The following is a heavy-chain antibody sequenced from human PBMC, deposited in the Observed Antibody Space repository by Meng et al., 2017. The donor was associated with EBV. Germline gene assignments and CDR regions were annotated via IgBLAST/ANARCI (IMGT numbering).Heavy chain of an antibody. D-gene: IGHD4-11*01. V-gene: IGHV4-61*01. Sequence: QVQLQESGPGLGXPXXXXXLTXTXSGGSVNNESYYWGWIRQPPGKGLEYIGYIYYTGSTNYNSSLKSRVTISLDKSKNQFSLKLTSLTAADTAIYYCARGDYTNYPRWFDPWGQGTLVTVSS. CDR1: GGSVNNESYY. CDR2: IYYTGST. J-gene: IGHJ5*02. CDR3: ARGDYTNYPRWFDP.